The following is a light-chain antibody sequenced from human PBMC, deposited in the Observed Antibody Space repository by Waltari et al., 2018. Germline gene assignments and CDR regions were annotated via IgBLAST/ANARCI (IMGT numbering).Light chain of an antibody. J-gene: IGKJ5*01. CDR2: DAS. Sequence: EIVLTQSPATLSLSPGERATLSCRASQTVSSYLAWYQQKPGQAPRLLIYDASTRATGISARFSGSGSGTAFTLTISSLEPEDFAVYYCQQRSNWPITFGQGTRLEIK. CDR1: QTVSSY. CDR3: QQRSNWPIT. V-gene: IGKV3-11*01.